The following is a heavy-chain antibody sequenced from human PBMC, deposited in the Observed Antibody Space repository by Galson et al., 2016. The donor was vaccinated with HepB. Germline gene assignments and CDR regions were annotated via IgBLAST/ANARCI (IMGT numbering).Heavy chain of an antibody. Sequence: SLRLSCAASGFTLSNYAMSWVRQAPGKGLEWISYIRNSWTHIYYADSVKGLFTTSRDNAKNSLYLQMNSLRVEDTSVYYCGIVLLGTTTFVYWGQGTLVTVSS. V-gene: IGHV3-11*01. CDR1: GFTLSNYA. CDR3: GIVLLGTTTFVY. CDR2: IRNSWTHI. J-gene: IGHJ4*02. D-gene: IGHD1-14*01.